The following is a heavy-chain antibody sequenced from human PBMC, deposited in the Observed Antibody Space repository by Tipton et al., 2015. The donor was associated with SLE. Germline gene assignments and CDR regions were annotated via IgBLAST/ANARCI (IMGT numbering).Heavy chain of an antibody. D-gene: IGHD4-11*01. Sequence: RSLRLSCTTSGSRFEDYAMHWVRQAPGKGLEWVSGISYNSRSIGYADSVKGRFSISRDNAKSSLYLQLNSLRTEDTALYFCTKDATAVTGYMDVWGQGTTVTVSS. CDR2: ISYNSRSI. V-gene: IGHV3-9*01. CDR1: GSRFEDYA. CDR3: TKDATAVTGYMDV. J-gene: IGHJ6*02.